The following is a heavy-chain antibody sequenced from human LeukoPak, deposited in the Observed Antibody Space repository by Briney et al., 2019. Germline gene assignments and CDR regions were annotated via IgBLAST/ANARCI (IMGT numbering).Heavy chain of an antibody. D-gene: IGHD5-18*01. CDR1: GFTFRNYA. V-gene: IGHV3-64*01. CDR3: ARDRRLQLWSPAGFDY. J-gene: IGHJ4*02. Sequence: GGSLRLSCEASGFTFRNYAIPWVRQAPGKALEYVSAISGNGDRTYYANSVEGRFTISRDNSKNTLYLQMNSLRADDTAVYYCARDRRLQLWSPAGFDYWGQGTLVTASS. CDR2: ISGNGDRT.